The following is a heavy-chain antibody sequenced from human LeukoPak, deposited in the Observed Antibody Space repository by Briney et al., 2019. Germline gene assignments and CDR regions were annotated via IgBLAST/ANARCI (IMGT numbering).Heavy chain of an antibody. CDR1: GFTFTNSW. D-gene: IGHD5-18*01. CDR3: VWVRAYNYALDP. J-gene: IGHJ5*02. Sequence: PGGSLRLSCAASGFTFTNSWMSWVRQAPGKGLEWVGRIKSKGDGGASEYAAPVKGRFTISRDDSKTTLFLQMNSLKTEDTAVYYWVWVRAYNYALDPRREGTLVTVSS. V-gene: IGHV3-15*01. CDR2: IKSKGDGGAS.